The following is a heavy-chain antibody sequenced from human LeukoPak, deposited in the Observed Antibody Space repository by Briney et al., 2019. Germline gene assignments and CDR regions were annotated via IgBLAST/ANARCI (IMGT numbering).Heavy chain of an antibody. CDR2: IYGGGST. Sequence: PGGSLRLSCAASGFTFSTNYMTWVRQAPGKGLEWVSVIYGGGSTFYADSVKGRFTIPRDNSKNTLYLQMNSLRAEDTAVYYCARSPGPSRTSCDPGDWGQGTLLTVSS. CDR3: ARSPGPSRTSCDPGD. V-gene: IGHV3-53*01. D-gene: IGHD2-8*02. J-gene: IGHJ4*02. CDR1: GFTFSTNY.